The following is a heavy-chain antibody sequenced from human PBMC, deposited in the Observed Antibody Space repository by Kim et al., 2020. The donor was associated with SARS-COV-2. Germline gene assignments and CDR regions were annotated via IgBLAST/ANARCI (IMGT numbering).Heavy chain of an antibody. D-gene: IGHD2-21*01. CDR1: GFTFSSYG. Sequence: GGSLRLSCAASGFTFSSYGMHCVRQAPGKGLEWVAVIWYDGSNKYYADSVKGRFTISRDNSKNTLYLQMNSLRAEDTAVYYCAREGLWGDYYGMDVWGQGTTVTVSS. J-gene: IGHJ6*02. CDR3: AREGLWGDYYGMDV. CDR2: IWYDGSNK. V-gene: IGHV3-33*01.